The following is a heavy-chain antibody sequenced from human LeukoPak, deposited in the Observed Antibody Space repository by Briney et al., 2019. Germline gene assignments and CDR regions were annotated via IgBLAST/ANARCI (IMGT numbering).Heavy chain of an antibody. V-gene: IGHV7-4-1*02. D-gene: IGHD3-22*01. Sequence: ASVKVSCKASGYTFTTYSMNWVRQAPGQGLEWMGYINTNTGNPTYAQGFTGRFVFSLDTSVSTAYLQISSLKAEDTAVYYCGSGSGYRFDYWGQGTLVTVSS. CDR1: GYTFTTYS. J-gene: IGHJ4*02. CDR3: GSGSGYRFDY. CDR2: INTNTGNP.